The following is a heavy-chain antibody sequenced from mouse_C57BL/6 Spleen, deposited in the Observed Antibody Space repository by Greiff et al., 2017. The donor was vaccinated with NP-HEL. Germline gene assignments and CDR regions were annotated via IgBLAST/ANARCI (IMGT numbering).Heavy chain of an antibody. CDR2: IYPGDGDT. J-gene: IGHJ1*03. CDR3: AKGYDYDWYFDV. Sequence: LQESGPELVKPGASVKISCKASGYAFSSSWMNWVKQRPGKGLEWIGRIYPGDGDTNYNGKFKGKATLTADKSSSTAYMQLSSLTSEDSAVYFCAKGYDYDWYFDVWGTGTTVTVSS. V-gene: IGHV1-82*01. D-gene: IGHD2-4*01. CDR1: GYAFSSSW.